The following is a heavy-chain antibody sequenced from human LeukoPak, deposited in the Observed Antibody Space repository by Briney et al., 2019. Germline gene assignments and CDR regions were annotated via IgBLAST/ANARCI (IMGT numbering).Heavy chain of an antibody. Sequence: GGSLRLSCAASGFTFDDYAMHWVRQAPGKGLEWVSGISWNSGSIGYADSVKGRFTISRDNAKNTVYLEMNSLSVEDTATYYCIRDFRSADLWGQGTLVTVTS. J-gene: IGHJ5*02. CDR2: ISWNSGSI. CDR3: IRDFRSADL. CDR1: GFTFDDYA. V-gene: IGHV3-9*01.